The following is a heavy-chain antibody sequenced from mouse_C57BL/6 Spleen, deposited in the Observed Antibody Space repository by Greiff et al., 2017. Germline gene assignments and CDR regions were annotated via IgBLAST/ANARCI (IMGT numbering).Heavy chain of an antibody. J-gene: IGHJ4*01. V-gene: IGHV14-4*01. CDR2: IDPENGDT. CDR1: GFNIKDDY. CDR3: TLHGNYVRYYAMDY. Sequence: EVQLQESGAELVRPGASVKLSCTASGFNIKDDYMHWVKQRPEQGLEWIGWIDPENGDTEYASKFQGKATITADTSSNTAYLQLSSLTSEDTAVYYCTLHGNYVRYYAMDYWGQGTSVTVSS. D-gene: IGHD2-1*01.